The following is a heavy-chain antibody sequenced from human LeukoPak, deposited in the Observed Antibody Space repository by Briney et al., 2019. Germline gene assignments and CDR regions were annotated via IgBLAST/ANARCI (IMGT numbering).Heavy chain of an antibody. CDR3: ARDPVASTDDAFDI. Sequence: ASVKVSCKASGGTFSSYAISWVRQAPGQGLEWVGGIIPIFGTANYAQKFQGRVTITADESTSTAYMELSSLRSEDTAVYYCARDPVASTDDAFDIWGQGTMVTVSS. V-gene: IGHV1-69*13. CDR1: GGTFSSYA. D-gene: IGHD2-2*01. CDR2: IIPIFGTA. J-gene: IGHJ3*02.